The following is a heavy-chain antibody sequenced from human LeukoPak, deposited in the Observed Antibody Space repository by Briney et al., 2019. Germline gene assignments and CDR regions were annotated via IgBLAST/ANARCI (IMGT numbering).Heavy chain of an antibody. V-gene: IGHV1-18*04. J-gene: IGHJ4*02. CDR2: ISAYNGNT. CDR3: ARGLSTMVRGVFYFDY. Sequence: ASVKVSCKASGYTFTSYGISWVRQAPGQGLEWMGWISAYNGNTNYAQKLQGRVTMTTDTSTSTAYMELRSLRSDDTAVYYCARGLSTMVRGVFYFDYWGQGTLVTVSS. D-gene: IGHD3-10*01. CDR1: GYTFTSYG.